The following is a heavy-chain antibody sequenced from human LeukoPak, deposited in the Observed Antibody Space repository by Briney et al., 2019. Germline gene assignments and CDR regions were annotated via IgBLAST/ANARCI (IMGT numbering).Heavy chain of an antibody. CDR3: ARDLGTFDY. CDR2: ISSSSSYT. V-gene: IGHV3-21*01. D-gene: IGHD6-13*01. J-gene: IGHJ4*02. CDR1: GFTFSSYS. Sequence: GGSLRLSCAASGFTFSSYSMNWVRQAPGKGLEWVSSISSSSSYTYYADSVKGRFTISRDNAKNSLYLQMNSLRAEDTPVYYCARDLGTFDYWGQGTLVTVSS.